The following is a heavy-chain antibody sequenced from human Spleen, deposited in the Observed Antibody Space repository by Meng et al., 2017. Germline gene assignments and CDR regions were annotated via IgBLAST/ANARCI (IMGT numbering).Heavy chain of an antibody. CDR1: GSSISSGYY. V-gene: IGHV4-38-2*02. CDR2: KYHSGNT. Sequence: SETLSLTGTVSGSSISSGYYWGWIRQPLGKGLECIATKYHSGNTYYNPFLKNRVTISIDTSKIQFSLELSSVTAADTAVYYCARYAYSFHSSGYSFDYWGQGTLVTVSS. D-gene: IGHD3-22*01. CDR3: ARYAYSFHSSGYSFDY. J-gene: IGHJ4*02.